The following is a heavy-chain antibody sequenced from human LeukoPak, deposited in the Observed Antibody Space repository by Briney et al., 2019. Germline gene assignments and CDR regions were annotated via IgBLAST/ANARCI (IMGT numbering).Heavy chain of an antibody. J-gene: IGHJ6*02. V-gene: IGHV3-7*03. Sequence: GGSLRLSCAASGFTFSSYWMSWVRQAPGKGLEWVALINPDGSERYYVDSVKGRFTISRDNAKNSLYLQMDSLRDDDTAMYFCTRDLAAVPGPRMDVWGQGTTVTVSS. D-gene: IGHD6-19*01. CDR2: INPDGSER. CDR1: GFTFSSYW. CDR3: TRDLAAVPGPRMDV.